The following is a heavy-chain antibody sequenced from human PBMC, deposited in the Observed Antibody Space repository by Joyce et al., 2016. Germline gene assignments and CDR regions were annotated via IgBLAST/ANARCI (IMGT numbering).Heavy chain of an antibody. Sequence: QVQLQESGPGLVQPSQTLSLTCGVSGGSISDGGYYWSWIRQRPGQGLEWIWDINYRGNTYYNPSLKSRLTISIDMAKNQFSLRLTSVTAADTAVYYCARVPLSSAFDYWGQGILVTVSS. CDR1: GGSISDGGYY. J-gene: IGHJ4*02. D-gene: IGHD1-26*01. CDR3: ARVPLSSAFDY. V-gene: IGHV4-31*11. CDR2: INYRGNT.